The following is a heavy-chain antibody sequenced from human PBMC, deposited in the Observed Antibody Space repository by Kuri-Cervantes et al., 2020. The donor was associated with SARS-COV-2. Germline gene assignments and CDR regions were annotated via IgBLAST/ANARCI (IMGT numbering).Heavy chain of an antibody. J-gene: IGHJ3*02. Sequence: GESLKISCAASGFSVRSNYMSWVRQAPGKGLEWVSSIYSSGSTYYADSVKGRLTSSRDNSKNTLYLQMNSLRAEDTAVYYCARGLAIFGVRNAFDIWGQGTMVTVSS. CDR1: GFSVRSNY. CDR2: IYSSGST. D-gene: IGHD3-3*01. V-gene: IGHV3-66*03. CDR3: ARGLAIFGVRNAFDI.